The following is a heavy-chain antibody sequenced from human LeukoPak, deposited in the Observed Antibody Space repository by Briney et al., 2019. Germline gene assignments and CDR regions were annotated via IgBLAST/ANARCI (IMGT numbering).Heavy chain of an antibody. Sequence: SETLSLTCTVSGGSISSYYWSWIRQPPGKGLEWIGEINHSGNTYNNPSLKSRATVSVDTSKNQFSLKLSSVTAADTAVYYCTRGRVVGASPFYFWSQGTLVTVSS. CDR2: INHSGNT. J-gene: IGHJ4*02. CDR1: GGSISSYY. CDR3: TRGRVVGASPFYF. D-gene: IGHD1-26*01. V-gene: IGHV4-34*04.